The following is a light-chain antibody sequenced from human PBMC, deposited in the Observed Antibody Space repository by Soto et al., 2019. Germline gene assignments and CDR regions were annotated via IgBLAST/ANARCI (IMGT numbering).Light chain of an antibody. CDR2: EVS. V-gene: IGLV2-14*01. CDR3: SSYTRTTTLV. J-gene: IGLJ2*01. CDR1: SSDVGGYNY. Sequence: QSALTQPRSVSGSPGQSVTLSCTGTSSDVGGYNYVSWYQQHPGKAPKLMIYEVSNRPSGVSNRFSGSKSGNTASLTISGLQAEDEADYYCSSYTRTTTLVFGGGTKLTVL.